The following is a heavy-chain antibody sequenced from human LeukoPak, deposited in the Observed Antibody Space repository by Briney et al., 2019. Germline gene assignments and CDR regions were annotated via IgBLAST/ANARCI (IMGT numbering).Heavy chain of an antibody. CDR1: GFTFSGYY. V-gene: IGHV3-11*01. J-gene: IGHJ4*02. CDR2: ISSSGSTI. CDR3: ARDRKYSGYDAPADY. Sequence: GGSLRLSCAASGFTFSGYYMSWIRQAPGKGLEWVSYISSSGSTIYYADSVKGRFTISRDNAKNSLYLQMNSLRAEDTAVYYCARDRKYSGYDAPADYWGQGTLVTVSS. D-gene: IGHD5-12*01.